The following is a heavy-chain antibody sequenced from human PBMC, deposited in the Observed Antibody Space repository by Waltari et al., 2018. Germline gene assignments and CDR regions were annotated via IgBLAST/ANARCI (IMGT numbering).Heavy chain of an antibody. V-gene: IGHV1-69*10. Sequence: QVQLVQSGAEVKKPGSSVKVSCKASGGTFSSYAISWVRQAPGQGLEWMGGIIPILGIANYAQKLQGRVTITADKSTSTAYMELSSLRSEDTAVYYCARSGYYGSGSYRPFDYWGQGTLVTVSS. CDR2: IIPILGIA. D-gene: IGHD3-10*01. CDR3: ARSGYYGSGSYRPFDY. CDR1: GGTFSSYA. J-gene: IGHJ4*02.